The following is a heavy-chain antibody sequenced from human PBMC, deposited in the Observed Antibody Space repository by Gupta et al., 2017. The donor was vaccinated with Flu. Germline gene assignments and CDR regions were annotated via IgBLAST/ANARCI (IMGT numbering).Heavy chain of an antibody. V-gene: IGHV3-9*01. Sequence: EVQLVESGGGLVQPGRSLRLSCAASGFTFDDYAMHWVRQAPGKGLEWVSGISWNSGSIGYADSVKGRFTISRDNAKNSLYLQMNSLRAEDTALYYCAKDIVSSGSNWFDPWGQGTLVTVSS. CDR3: AKDIVSSGSNWFDP. J-gene: IGHJ5*02. D-gene: IGHD6-19*01. CDR2: ISWNSGSI. CDR1: GFTFDDYA.